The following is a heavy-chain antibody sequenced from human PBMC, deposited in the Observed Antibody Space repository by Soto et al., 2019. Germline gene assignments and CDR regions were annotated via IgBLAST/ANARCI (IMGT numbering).Heavy chain of an antibody. CDR1: GGSISSDYYY. D-gene: IGHD3-22*01. J-gene: IGHJ4*02. Sequence: QVQLQESGPGLAKPSQTLSLTCTVSGGSISSDYYYWSWIRQPPGKGLEWIGSIYYSGSTYYNPSLKSRVTISVDTSKNQFSLKLSSVTAADTAVYYCARVFDDSSGYYGGLDYWGQGTLVTVSS. CDR2: IYYSGST. CDR3: ARVFDDSSGYYGGLDY. V-gene: IGHV4-30-4*01.